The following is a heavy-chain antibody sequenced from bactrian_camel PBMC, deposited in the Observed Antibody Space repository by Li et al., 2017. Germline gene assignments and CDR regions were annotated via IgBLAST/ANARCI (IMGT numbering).Heavy chain of an antibody. Sequence: HVQLVESGGGLVQPGGSLRLSCQSSVYVDSTHCMGWFRQAPGKDREVVAGISSSGPTYADSVKGRFTISKNNAKNILYLHVTTLRPEDTAMYYCAAGPGFRRDTCTEYNYWGQGTQVTVS. D-gene: IGHD7*01. CDR1: VYVDSTHC. J-gene: IGHJ4*01. CDR2: ISSSGPT. V-gene: IGHV3S53*01. CDR3: AAGPGFRRDTCTEYNY.